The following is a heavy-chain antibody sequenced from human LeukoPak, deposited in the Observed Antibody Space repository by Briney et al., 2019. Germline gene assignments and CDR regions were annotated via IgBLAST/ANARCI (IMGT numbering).Heavy chain of an antibody. CDR2: ISGSGGST. Sequence: GGSLRLSCAASGFTFSRYAMSWVRQAPGKGLEWVSAISGSGGSTYYADSVKGRLTISRDNSKNTLYLQMNSLRAEDTAVYYCAKDHDSSGCFDYWGQGTLVTVSS. V-gene: IGHV3-23*01. D-gene: IGHD3-22*01. CDR1: GFTFSRYA. CDR3: AKDHDSSGCFDY. J-gene: IGHJ4*02.